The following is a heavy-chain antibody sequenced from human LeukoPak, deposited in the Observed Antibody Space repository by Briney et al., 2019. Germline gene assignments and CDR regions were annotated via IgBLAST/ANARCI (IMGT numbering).Heavy chain of an antibody. CDR2: INNDGSIT. CDR3: ASGSCGGGRCYLHPEY. CDR1: GFXFSSYW. V-gene: IGHV3-74*01. Sequence: GGSLRLSCAASGFXFSSYWMHWVRQAPGKGLVWVSDINNDGSITGYADSVEGRFTISRDNAKNTLFLQMNSLRAEDTAVYYCASGSCGGGRCYLHPEYWGQGTLVTVSS. J-gene: IGHJ4*02. D-gene: IGHD2-15*01.